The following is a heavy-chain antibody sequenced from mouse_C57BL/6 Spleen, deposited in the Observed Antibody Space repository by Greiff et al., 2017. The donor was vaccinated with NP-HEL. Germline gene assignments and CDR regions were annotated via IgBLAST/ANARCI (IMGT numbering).Heavy chain of an antibody. CDR3: ARRGDSSGFDY. D-gene: IGHD3-2*02. CDR1: GYTFTDYN. Sequence: EVQLQQSGPELVKPGASVKIPCKASGYTFTDYNMDWVKQSHGKSLEWIGDINPNNGGTIYNQKFKGKATLTVDKSSSTAYMELRSLTSEDTAAYYCARRGDSSGFDYWGQGTTLTVSS. CDR2: INPNNGGT. V-gene: IGHV1-18*01. J-gene: IGHJ2*01.